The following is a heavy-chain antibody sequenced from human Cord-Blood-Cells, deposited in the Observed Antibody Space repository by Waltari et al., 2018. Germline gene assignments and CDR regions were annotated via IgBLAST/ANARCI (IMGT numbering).Heavy chain of an antibody. J-gene: IGHJ4*02. D-gene: IGHD5-12*01. V-gene: IGHV1-46*01. CDR1: GYTFTSYY. CDR2: INPSGGST. CDR3: ARSRDGYNFDY. Sequence: GYTFTSYYMHWVRQAPEQGLEWMGIINPSGGSTSYAQKFQGRVTMTRDTSTSTVYMELSSLRSEDTAVYYCARSRDGYNFDYWGQGTLVTVSS.